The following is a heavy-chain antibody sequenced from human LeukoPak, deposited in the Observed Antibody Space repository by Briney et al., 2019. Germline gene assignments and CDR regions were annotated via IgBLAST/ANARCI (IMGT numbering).Heavy chain of an antibody. V-gene: IGHV4-59*08. J-gene: IGHJ6*02. CDR1: GGSISSYY. CDR3: ARTMVGTAYYYGMDV. CDR2: IYYSGST. D-gene: IGHD4/OR15-4a*01. Sequence: SETLSLTCTVSGGSISSYYWSWIRQPPGKGLEWIGYIYYSGSTNYNPSLKSRVTISVDTSKNQFSLKLSSVTAADTAVHYCARTMVGTAYYYGMDVWGQGTTVTVSS.